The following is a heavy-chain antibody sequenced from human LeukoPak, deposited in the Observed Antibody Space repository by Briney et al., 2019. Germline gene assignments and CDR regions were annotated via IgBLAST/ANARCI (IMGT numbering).Heavy chain of an antibody. CDR2: IYSSGST. V-gene: IGHV4-4*07. Sequence: SETLSLTCTVSDGSISSYHWSWIRQSAGKGLEWIGRIYSSGSTNYNPSLKSRVTISVDTSKNQFSLKLSSVTAADTAVYYCAREVYCGGDCYSGFDYWGQGTLVTVSS. J-gene: IGHJ4*02. CDR1: DGSISSYH. CDR3: AREVYCGGDCYSGFDY. D-gene: IGHD2-21*02.